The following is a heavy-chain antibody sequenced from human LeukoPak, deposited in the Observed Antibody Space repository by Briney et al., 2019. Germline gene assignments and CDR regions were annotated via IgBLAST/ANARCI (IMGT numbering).Heavy chain of an antibody. CDR1: GYTFTSYD. CDR3: ARVGDDYYYYYYMDV. CDR2: MNPNSGNT. Sequence: ASVKVSCKASGYTFTSYDINWARQATGQGLERMGWMNPNSGNTGYAQKFQGRVTITRNTSISTAYMELSSLRSEDTAVYYCARVGDDYYYYYYMDVWGKGTTVTVSS. D-gene: IGHD2-21*02. J-gene: IGHJ6*03. V-gene: IGHV1-8*03.